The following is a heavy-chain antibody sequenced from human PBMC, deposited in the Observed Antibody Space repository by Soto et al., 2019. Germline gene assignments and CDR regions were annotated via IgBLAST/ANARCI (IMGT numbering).Heavy chain of an antibody. CDR2: ISAYNGNT. CDR1: GYTFTSYG. Sequence: GASVNVSCKASGYTFTSYGISWVRQAPGQGLEWMGWISAYNGNTNYAQKLQGRVTMTTDTSTSTAYMELRSLRSDDTAVYYCAGVGHSSIQDPQNAFDIWGQGTMVTVSS. V-gene: IGHV1-18*01. J-gene: IGHJ3*02. CDR3: AGVGHSSIQDPQNAFDI. D-gene: IGHD6-13*01.